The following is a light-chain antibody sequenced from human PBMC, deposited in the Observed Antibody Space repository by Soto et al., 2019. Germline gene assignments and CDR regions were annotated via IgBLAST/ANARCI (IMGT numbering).Light chain of an antibody. V-gene: IGKV3D-15*01. Sequence: EILMTQSPLTLSVSPGEGATLSCRASQNINSNLAWYQQRPGQAPRVLIYGASSRASGIPDRFSGSGSGTDFTLTINRLEPDDFAVYYCQQYKDWSPLTFGGGTRVESK. CDR3: QQYKDWSPLT. CDR2: GAS. CDR1: QNINSN. J-gene: IGKJ4*01.